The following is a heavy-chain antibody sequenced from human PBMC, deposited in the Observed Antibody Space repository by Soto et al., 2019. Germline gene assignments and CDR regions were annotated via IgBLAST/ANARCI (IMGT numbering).Heavy chain of an antibody. CDR2: IDSSSSTI. CDR3: ARGGGLVMRNYYDYGLDV. J-gene: IGHJ6*02. Sequence: GGSLRLSCAASGFTFSSYTMNWVRQAPGRGLEWVSYIDSSSSTIYYADSVRGRFTISRDNAKKSLYLQMNSLRDEDTAVYYCARGGGLVMRNYYDYGLDVWGQGTTVTVSS. CDR1: GFTFSSYT. D-gene: IGHD1-26*01. V-gene: IGHV3-48*02.